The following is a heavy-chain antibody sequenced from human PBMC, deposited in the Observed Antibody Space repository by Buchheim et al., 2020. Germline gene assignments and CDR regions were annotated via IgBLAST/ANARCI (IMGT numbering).Heavy chain of an antibody. J-gene: IGHJ4*02. CDR3: AGTYYDFWSGYLPLQGDY. CDR1: GGSFSGYY. D-gene: IGHD3-3*01. Sequence: QVQLQQWGAGLLKPSETLSLTCAVYGGSFSGYYWSWIRQPPGKGLEWIGEINHSGSTNYNPSLKSRVTISVDTSKNQFSLKLSSVTAADTAVYYCAGTYYDFWSGYLPLQGDYWGQGTL. V-gene: IGHV4-34*01. CDR2: INHSGST.